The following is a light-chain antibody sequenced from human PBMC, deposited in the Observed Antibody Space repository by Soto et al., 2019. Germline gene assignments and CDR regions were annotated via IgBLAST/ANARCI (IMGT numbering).Light chain of an antibody. V-gene: IGKV2-28*01. CDR3: MQSRQIPRT. Sequence: DVVLTQSPLSLPVTPGEPASISCRSSQSLLYSNGYIYLAWYVQKPGQSPQLLIFLGSNRASGVPDRFSGSVSGTDFTLSISRVEADDVGVYYRMQSRQIPRTFGGGTKVEIK. J-gene: IGKJ4*01. CDR1: QSLLYSNGYIY. CDR2: LGS.